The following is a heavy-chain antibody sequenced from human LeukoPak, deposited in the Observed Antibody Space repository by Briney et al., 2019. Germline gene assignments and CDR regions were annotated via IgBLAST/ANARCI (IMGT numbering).Heavy chain of an antibody. CDR1: GFTFSSFA. CDR2: IGGSGVNT. D-gene: IGHD1-1*01. V-gene: IGHV3-23*01. CDR3: AKFKVAGTGFDY. J-gene: IGHJ4*02. Sequence: GGSLRLSCVASGFTFSSFAMSWVRQAPGKGLEWVSSIGGSGVNTYYADSLKGRFSISRDNSKNTLYLQMNSLRAEDTAVYYCAKFKVAGTGFDYWGQGTLVTVSS.